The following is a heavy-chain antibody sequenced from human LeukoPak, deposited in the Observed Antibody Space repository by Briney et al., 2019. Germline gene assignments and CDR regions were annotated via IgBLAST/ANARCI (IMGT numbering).Heavy chain of an antibody. CDR3: ARGISYCWFDY. D-gene: IGHD2-8*02. J-gene: IGHJ4*02. V-gene: IGHV1-69*02. CDR1: GGTFSSYT. Sequence: GASVKVSCKASGGTFSSYTISWVRQAPGQGLEWMGRIIPILGIANYAQRFQGRVTITADKSTSTAYMELSSLRSEDTAVYYCARGISYCWFDYWGQGTLVTVSS. CDR2: IIPILGIA.